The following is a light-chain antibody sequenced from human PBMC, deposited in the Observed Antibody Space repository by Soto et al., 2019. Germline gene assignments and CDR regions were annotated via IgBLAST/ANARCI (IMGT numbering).Light chain of an antibody. V-gene: IGKV2-28*01. CDR1: QSLLHSNGYNY. J-gene: IGKJ2*01. CDR3: MQALRMYT. CDR2: LGS. Sequence: DIVMTQSPLSLSVTPGEPASISCRSSQSLLHSNGYNYLDWYLQKPGQSPQPLMYLGSTRASGVPARFCGSGSGTDSTQKFSRVEAEDVGVYYCMQALRMYTFGQGTKLEIK.